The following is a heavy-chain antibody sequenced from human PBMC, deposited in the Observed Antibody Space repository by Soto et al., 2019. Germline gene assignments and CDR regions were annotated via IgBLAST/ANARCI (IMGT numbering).Heavy chain of an antibody. CDR2: ISAHNGNT. J-gene: IGHJ4*02. Sequence: QVHLVQSGAEVKKPGASVKVSCKGSGYISTTYGITWVRQAPGQGLEWMGWISAHNGNTSYAQKLQGRVTVTRDTSTSTAYMELRNLRSDDTDVYYCARGRYGDYWGQGALVTVSS. V-gene: IGHV1-18*01. CDR3: ARGRYGDY. CDR1: GYISTTYG. D-gene: IGHD1-1*01.